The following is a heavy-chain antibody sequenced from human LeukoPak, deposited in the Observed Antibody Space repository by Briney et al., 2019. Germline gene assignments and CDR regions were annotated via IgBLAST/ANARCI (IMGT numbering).Heavy chain of an antibody. CDR3: ARQGGSSGWYGQQAFDY. J-gene: IGHJ4*02. CDR1: GYSFTSYW. D-gene: IGHD6-19*01. Sequence: GESLKISCKGSGYSFTSYWIGWVRQMPGKGLEWMGIIYPGDSDSRYSPSFQGQVTISADRSISTAYLQWSSLKASDTAMYYCARQGGSSGWYGQQAFDYWGQGTLVTVSS. V-gene: IGHV5-51*01. CDR2: IYPGDSDS.